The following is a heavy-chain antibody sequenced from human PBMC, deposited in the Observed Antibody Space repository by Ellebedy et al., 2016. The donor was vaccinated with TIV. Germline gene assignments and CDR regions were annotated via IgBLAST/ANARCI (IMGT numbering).Heavy chain of an antibody. CDR1: GYTFTSYA. J-gene: IGHJ4*02. CDR2: INAGNGNT. CDR3: ASDGIGRCSGGTCLSGDFDY. D-gene: IGHD2-15*01. V-gene: IGHV1-3*01. Sequence: ASVKVSCKASGYTFTSYAMHWVRQAPGQRLEWMGWINAGNGNTKYSQKFQGRVTITRENSASTAYMELSSLRSEDTAVYYCASDGIGRCSGGTCLSGDFDYWGQGTLVTVSP.